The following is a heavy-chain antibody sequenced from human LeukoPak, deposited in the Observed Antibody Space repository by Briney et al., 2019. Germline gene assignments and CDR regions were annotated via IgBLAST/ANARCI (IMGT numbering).Heavy chain of an antibody. Sequence: SQTLSLTCTVSGGSVSSGGYYWNWIRQHPGKGLEWIGYIYYSGSTYYNPSLESRVTISVDTSKNQFSLKLSSVTAADTAVYYCARLYNWNYFDYWGQGTLVTVSS. V-gene: IGHV4-31*03. J-gene: IGHJ4*02. CDR2: IYYSGST. CDR3: ARLYNWNYFDY. D-gene: IGHD1-20*01. CDR1: GGSVSSGGYY.